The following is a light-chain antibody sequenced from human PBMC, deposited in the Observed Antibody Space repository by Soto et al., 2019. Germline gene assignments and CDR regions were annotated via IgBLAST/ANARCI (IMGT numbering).Light chain of an antibody. Sequence: EIVMTQSPATLSVSPGERATLSCRASQSVSSNLAWYQQKPGQTPKLLIYVESTRATGIPARFSGSESGTEFTFTISSLQSEDFAVYYCQQYNVWPLTFGGGTKVEFK. CDR2: VES. J-gene: IGKJ4*01. CDR3: QQYNVWPLT. CDR1: QSVSSN. V-gene: IGKV3-15*01.